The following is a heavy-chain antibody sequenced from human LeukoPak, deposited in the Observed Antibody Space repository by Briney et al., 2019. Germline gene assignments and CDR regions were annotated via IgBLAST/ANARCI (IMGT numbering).Heavy chain of an antibody. CDR3: ARDRGGLHPGFAFDI. J-gene: IGHJ3*02. Sequence: GGSLRLSCAASGFAFSSYGMHWVRQAPGKGLERVAFIRYDGSNKYYADSVKGRFTISRDNSKNTLYLQMGSLRAEDMAVYYCARDRGGLHPGFAFDIWGQGTMVTVSS. D-gene: IGHD5-24*01. CDR1: GFAFSSYG. V-gene: IGHV3-30*02. CDR2: IRYDGSNK.